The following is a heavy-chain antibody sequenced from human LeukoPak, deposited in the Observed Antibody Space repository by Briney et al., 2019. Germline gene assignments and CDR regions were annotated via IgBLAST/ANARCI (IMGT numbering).Heavy chain of an antibody. V-gene: IGHV4-4*02. CDR1: GGSITNTNY. CDR3: AREGGPYRPLDY. J-gene: IGHJ4*02. CDR2: VNLQGST. Sequence: PSGTLSLTCGVSGGSITNTNYWTWVRQPPGKGLEWIGEVNLQGSTNYNPSLMGRVAISVDTSENHISLQLTSVTAADTAVYYCAREGGPYRPLDYSRQGTLVTVSS.